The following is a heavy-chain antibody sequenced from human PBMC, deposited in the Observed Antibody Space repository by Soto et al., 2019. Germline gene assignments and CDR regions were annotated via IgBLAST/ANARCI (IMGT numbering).Heavy chain of an antibody. J-gene: IGHJ5*02. D-gene: IGHD3-10*01. CDR1: GGSITNYY. Sequence: QVQLQESGPGLVKPSETLSLTCTVSGGSITNYYWSWVRQSPGKGLEWIGYMYYSGSTNYNPSLKSRVTISVDTSKYPFFLKLTSVTPAATAVYYCARGDRFRLRNWFDPWGQGTLVTVSS. CDR2: MYYSGST. CDR3: ARGDRFRLRNWFDP. V-gene: IGHV4-59*01.